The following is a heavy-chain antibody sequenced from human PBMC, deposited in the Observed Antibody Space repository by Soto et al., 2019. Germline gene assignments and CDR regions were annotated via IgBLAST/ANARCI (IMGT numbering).Heavy chain of an antibody. CDR1: GFTFSSYT. CDR2: ISGSGGST. J-gene: IGHJ6*02. CDR3: EKDEDYDFSPPDV. D-gene: IGHD3-3*01. Sequence: XESLRLSCAASGFTFSSYTMSWVRQAPGKGLEWVSAISGSGGSTYYADSVKGRFTISRDNSKNTLYLQMNSLRAEDTAVYYCEKDEDYDFSPPDVWGQGTTVTVSS. V-gene: IGHV3-23*01.